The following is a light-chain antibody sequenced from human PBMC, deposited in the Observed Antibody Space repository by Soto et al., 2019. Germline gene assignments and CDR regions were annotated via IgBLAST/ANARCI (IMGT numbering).Light chain of an antibody. CDR1: QSISSW. J-gene: IGKJ1*01. CDR3: QQYHSYSWT. Sequence: DIQMTQSPSTLSASVGGRVTITCRGSQSISSWLAWYQQKPGKAPKLLIYDASSLESGVPSRFSGSGSGTEFTLAISSLQPDDSATYYCQQYHSYSWTFGQGTKVDIK. CDR2: DAS. V-gene: IGKV1-5*01.